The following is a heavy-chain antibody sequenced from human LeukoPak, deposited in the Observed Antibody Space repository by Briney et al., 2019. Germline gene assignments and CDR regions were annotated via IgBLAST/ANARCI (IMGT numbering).Heavy chain of an antibody. Sequence: PSETLSLTCTVSGGSISSYYWSWIRQPAGKGLGWIGRIYTSGSTNYNPSLKSRVTMSVDTSKNQLSLKLSSVTAADTAVYYCAREEYQLLRGYYYYYYMDVWGKGTTVTVSS. J-gene: IGHJ6*03. CDR1: GGSISSYY. CDR2: IYTSGST. V-gene: IGHV4-4*07. D-gene: IGHD2-2*01. CDR3: AREEYQLLRGYYYYYYMDV.